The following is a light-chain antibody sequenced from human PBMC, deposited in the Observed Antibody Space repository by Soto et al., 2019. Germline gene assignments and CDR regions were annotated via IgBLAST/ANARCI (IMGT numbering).Light chain of an antibody. V-gene: IGLV4-69*01. J-gene: IGLJ2*01. CDR3: QTWGTGIHV. CDR2: LNSDGSH. Sequence: QLVLTQPPSASASLGASVKVTCTLSSGHSSYAIAWHQQQPEKGPRYLMKLNSDGSHNKGDGIPDRFSGSSSGAERYLTISSLQSEDEADYYCQTWGTGIHVFGGGTKLTVL. CDR1: SGHSSYA.